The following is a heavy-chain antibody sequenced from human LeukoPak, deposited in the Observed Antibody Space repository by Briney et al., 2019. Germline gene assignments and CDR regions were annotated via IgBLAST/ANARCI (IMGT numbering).Heavy chain of an antibody. CDR1: GFTFSSYG. V-gene: IGHV3-30*03. J-gene: IGHJ4*02. Sequence: GGSLRLSCAASGFTFSSYGMHWVRQAPGKGLEWVAVISYDGSNKYYADSVKGRFTISRDNSKNTLYLQMNSLRAEDTAVYYCARTTTFAPHFDYWGQGTLVTVSS. CDR3: ARTTTFAPHFDY. D-gene: IGHD1-1*01. CDR2: ISYDGSNK.